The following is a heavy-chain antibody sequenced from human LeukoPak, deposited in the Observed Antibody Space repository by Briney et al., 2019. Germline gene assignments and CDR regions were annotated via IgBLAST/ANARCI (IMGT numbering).Heavy chain of an antibody. D-gene: IGHD3-10*01. CDR2: ISYDGSNK. CDR1: GFTFSSYA. V-gene: IGHV3-30-3*01. Sequence: GGSLRLSCAASGFTFSSYAMHWVRQAPGKGLEWVAVISYDGSNKYYADSVKGRFTISRDNSKNTLYLQMYSLRAEDTALYYCARDGSGIGIDWFDPWGQGTLVTVSS. CDR3: ARDGSGIGIDWFDP. J-gene: IGHJ5*02.